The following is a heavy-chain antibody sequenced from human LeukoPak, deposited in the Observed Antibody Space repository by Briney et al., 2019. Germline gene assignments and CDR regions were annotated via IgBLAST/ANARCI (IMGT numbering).Heavy chain of an antibody. Sequence: SETLSLTCAVSGGSISSSNWWSWVRQPPGKGLEWTGEIYHSGSTNYNPSLKSRVTISVDKSKNQFSLKLSSVTAADTAVYYCARSTNSGSTYFDYWGQGTLVTVSS. CDR1: GGSISSSNW. CDR2: IYHSGST. D-gene: IGHD2-8*01. V-gene: IGHV4-4*02. CDR3: ARSTNSGSTYFDY. J-gene: IGHJ4*02.